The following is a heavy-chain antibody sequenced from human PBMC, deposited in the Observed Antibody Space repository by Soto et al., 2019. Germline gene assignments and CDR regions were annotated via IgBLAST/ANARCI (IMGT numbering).Heavy chain of an antibody. CDR3: AKLYSGYDPLASYFDY. CDR1: GFTFSSYG. D-gene: IGHD5-12*01. Sequence: PGGSLRLSCAASGFTFSSYGMHWVRQAPGKGLEWVAVISYDGSNKYYADSVKGRFTISRDNSKNTLYLQMNSLRAEDTAVYYCAKLYSGYDPLASYFDYWGQGTQVTVPQ. J-gene: IGHJ4*02. V-gene: IGHV3-30*18. CDR2: ISYDGSNK.